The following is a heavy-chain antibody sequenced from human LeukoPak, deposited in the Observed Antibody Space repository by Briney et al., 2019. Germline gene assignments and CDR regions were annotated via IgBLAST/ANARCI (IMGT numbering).Heavy chain of an antibody. D-gene: IGHD3-10*01. CDR2: ISYDGSNK. V-gene: IGHV3-30*03. CDR3: ASWVLWFGEPIDY. Sequence: GGSLRLSCAASGFTFSSYGMSWIRQAPGKGLEGVAVISYDGSNKYYADSVKGRFTISRDNAKNSLYLQMNSLRVEDTAVYYCASWVLWFGEPIDYWGQGTLVTVSS. J-gene: IGHJ4*02. CDR1: GFTFSSYG.